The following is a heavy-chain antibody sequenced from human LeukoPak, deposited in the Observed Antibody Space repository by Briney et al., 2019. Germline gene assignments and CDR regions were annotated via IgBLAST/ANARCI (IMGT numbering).Heavy chain of an antibody. V-gene: IGHV1-24*01. D-gene: IGHD1-7*01. CDR1: GYTLTELS. Sequence: ASVKVSCKVSGYTLTELSMHWVRQAPGKGLEWMGGFDPEGGETIYAQKFQGRVTMTEDTSTDTAYMELSSLRSEDTAVYYCATIAGTAGTGYYYYYMDVWGKGTTVTVSS. CDR2: FDPEGGET. CDR3: ATIAGTAGTGYYYYYMDV. J-gene: IGHJ6*03.